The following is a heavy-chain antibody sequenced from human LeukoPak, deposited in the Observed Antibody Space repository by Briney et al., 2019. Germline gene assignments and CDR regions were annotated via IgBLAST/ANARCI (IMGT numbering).Heavy chain of an antibody. CDR2: IKSKTDGGTT. Sequence: GGSLRLSCAASGFTFSNAWMSWVRQAPGKGLEWVGCIKSKTDGGTTDYAAPVKGRFTILRDDSKNTLYLQMNSLKTEDTAVYYCTTDYGSGSYHYFNYWGQGTLVTVSS. J-gene: IGHJ4*02. CDR3: TTDYGSGSYHYFNY. D-gene: IGHD3-10*01. CDR1: GFTFSNAW. V-gene: IGHV3-15*01.